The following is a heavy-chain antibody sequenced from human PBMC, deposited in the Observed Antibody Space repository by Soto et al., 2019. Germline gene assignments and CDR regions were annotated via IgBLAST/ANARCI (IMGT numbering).Heavy chain of an antibody. J-gene: IGHJ4*02. Sequence: QVQLQQWGAGLXXPXXXLSLTCAVYGGSFSGYXWSWIRQPPGKGLEWIGEINHSGSTNYNPSLKSRVTISVDTSKNQFSLKLGSVTAADTAVYYCARGRTGYSSSWYVDWGQGTLVTVSS. D-gene: IGHD6-13*01. V-gene: IGHV4-34*01. CDR1: GGSFSGYX. CDR3: ARGRTGYSSSWYVD. CDR2: INHSGST.